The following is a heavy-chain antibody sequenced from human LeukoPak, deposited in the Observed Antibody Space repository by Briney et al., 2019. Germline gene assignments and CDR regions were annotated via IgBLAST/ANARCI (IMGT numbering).Heavy chain of an antibody. CDR1: GFTFSSYA. V-gene: IGHV3-23*01. J-gene: IGHJ1*01. D-gene: IGHD5-18*01. Sequence: GGSLRLSCAASGFTFSSYAMSWFRQAPGKGLEWVSGISGSGKNIYYADSVKGRFTISRDNPKNTLYLQMHSLRAEDTAVYFCAKFAGYFDYFQHWGQGTLVTVSS. CDR3: AKFAGYFDYFQH. CDR2: ISGSGKNI.